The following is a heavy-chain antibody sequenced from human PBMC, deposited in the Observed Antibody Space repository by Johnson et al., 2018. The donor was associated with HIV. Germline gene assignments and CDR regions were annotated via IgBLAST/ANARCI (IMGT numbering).Heavy chain of an antibody. CDR2: IKQDGSEK. Sequence: VQVVESGGGVVQPGGSLRLSCAASGFTFSSYWMSWVRQAPGKGLEWVANIKQDGSEKYYVDSVKGRFTISRDNSKNTLYLQMNSLRAEDTAVYYCARERSGSAGGGAFDIWGQGTMVTVSS. V-gene: IGHV3-7*01. CDR1: GFTFSSYW. J-gene: IGHJ3*02. CDR3: ARERSGSAGGGAFDI. D-gene: IGHD1-26*01.